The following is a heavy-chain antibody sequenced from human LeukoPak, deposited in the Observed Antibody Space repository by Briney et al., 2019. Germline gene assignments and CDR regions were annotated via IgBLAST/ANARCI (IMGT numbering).Heavy chain of an antibody. CDR2: ISSSSSYI. V-gene: IGHV3-21*01. J-gene: IGHJ4*02. Sequence: GGSLRLSCAASGFTFSSYSMNWVRQAPEKGLEWVSSISSSSSYIYYADSVKGRFTISRDNAKNSLYLQMNSLRAEDTAVYYCARAPSRGYSYGYVNYWGQGTLVTVSS. CDR1: GFTFSSYS. D-gene: IGHD5-18*01. CDR3: ARAPSRGYSYGYVNY.